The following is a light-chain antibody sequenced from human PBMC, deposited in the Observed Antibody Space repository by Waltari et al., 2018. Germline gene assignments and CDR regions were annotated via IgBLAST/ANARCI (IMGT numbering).Light chain of an antibody. J-gene: IGKJ2*03. CDR1: QSISGW. V-gene: IGKV1-5*03. Sequence: DIQLTQSPSTLSASVGARVTITCRASQSISGWLAWYQQTPGKAPKLLIHKASTLESGVPSRFSGSGYGTEFTLIINSLQPDDSATYYCQHYEGYPVSFGQGTRLEIK. CDR3: QHYEGYPVS. CDR2: KAS.